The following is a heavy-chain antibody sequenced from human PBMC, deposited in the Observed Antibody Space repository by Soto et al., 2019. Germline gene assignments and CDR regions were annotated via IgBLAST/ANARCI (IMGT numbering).Heavy chain of an antibody. D-gene: IGHD2-21*02. CDR1: GGSISRYY. V-gene: IGHV4-59*01. CDR3: ARDLWGYCGTDCYPLDV. CDR2: MYNTGST. J-gene: IGHJ6*02. Sequence: SETLSLTCTVSGGSISRYYWSWIRQPPGKGLEWIGCMYNTGSTVYNPPFKSRVTISVDTSKNQFSLKLNSVTAADTAVYYCARDLWGYCGTDCYPLDVWGQGTTVTVS.